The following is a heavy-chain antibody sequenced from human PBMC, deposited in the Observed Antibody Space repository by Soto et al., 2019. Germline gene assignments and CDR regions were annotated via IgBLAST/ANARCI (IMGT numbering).Heavy chain of an antibody. CDR3: AREGLQDSHYLYCSGGSCSFAQRHYYYYGMDV. Sequence: GGSLRLSCAASGFTFSSYSMNWVRQAPGKGLEWVSYISSSSSTIYYADSVKGRFTISRDNAKNSLYLQMNSLRDEDTAVYYCAREGLQDSHYLYCSGGSCSFAQRHYYYYGMDVWGQGTTVTVSS. CDR2: ISSSSSTI. D-gene: IGHD2-15*01. CDR1: GFTFSSYS. V-gene: IGHV3-48*02. J-gene: IGHJ6*02.